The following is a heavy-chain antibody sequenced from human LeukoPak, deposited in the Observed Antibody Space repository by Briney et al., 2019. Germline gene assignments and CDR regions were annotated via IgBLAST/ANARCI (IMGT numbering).Heavy chain of an antibody. CDR1: GFTFSSYG. Sequence: GGSLRLSCAASGFTFSSYGMSWVRQAPGKGLKWVSTISPAGDATYYTDSVKGRFTISRDNSKNTVSLQMSSLRAEDTAVFYCAKRANGYYFDSWGQGTLVTVSS. J-gene: IGHJ4*02. D-gene: IGHD5-24*01. CDR3: AKRANGYYFDS. V-gene: IGHV3-23*01. CDR2: ISPAGDAT.